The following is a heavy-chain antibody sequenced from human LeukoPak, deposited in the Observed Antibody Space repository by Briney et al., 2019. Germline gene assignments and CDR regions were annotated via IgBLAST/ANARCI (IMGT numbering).Heavy chain of an antibody. CDR2: IYYSGST. CDR3: ARNGRRINYFDY. Sequence: SETLSLTCTVSGGSISSYYWSWIRQPPGKGLEWIGYIYYSGSTNYNPSLKSRVTISVDTSKNQFSLKLSSVTAADTAVYYCARNGRRINYFDYWGQGTLVTVSS. V-gene: IGHV4-59*08. D-gene: IGHD2-15*01. CDR1: GGSISSYY. J-gene: IGHJ4*02.